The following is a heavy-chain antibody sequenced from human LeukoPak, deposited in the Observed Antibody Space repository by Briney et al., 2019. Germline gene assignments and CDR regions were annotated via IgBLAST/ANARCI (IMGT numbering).Heavy chain of an antibody. CDR1: GYTFTGYY. J-gene: IGHJ5*02. D-gene: IGHD3-10*01. CDR2: INPNSGGT. Sequence: ASVKVSCKASGYTFTGYYMHWVRQAPGQGLEWMGWINPNSGGTNYAQKFQGRVTTTRDTSISTAYMELSRLRSDDTAVYYCARDFTARLSQVFSYYYGSGSYPDGIFDPWGQGTLVTVSS. V-gene: IGHV1-2*02. CDR3: ARDFTARLSQVFSYYYGSGSYPDGIFDP.